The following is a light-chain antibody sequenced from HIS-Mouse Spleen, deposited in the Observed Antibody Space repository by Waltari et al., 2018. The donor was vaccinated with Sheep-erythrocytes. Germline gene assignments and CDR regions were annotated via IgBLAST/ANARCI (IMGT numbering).Light chain of an antibody. Sequence: QSALTQPASVSGSPGQSLTISCTGTSRHVGGSNYVSWYQQHPGKAPKLMIYDVSNRPSGVSNRFSGSKSGNTASLTISGLQAEDEADYYCSSYTSSSTLVFGTGTKVTVL. CDR1: SRHVGGSNY. CDR3: SSYTSSSTLV. V-gene: IGLV2-14*03. CDR2: DVS. J-gene: IGLJ1*01.